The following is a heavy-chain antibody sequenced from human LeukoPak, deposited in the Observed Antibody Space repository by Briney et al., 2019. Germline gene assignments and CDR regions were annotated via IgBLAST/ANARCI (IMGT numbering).Heavy chain of an antibody. CDR2: IKPSDGTT. CDR3: GRGDSNYYYGMDV. Sequence: GASVKVSCKASGYTFTTYYIHWVRQAPGQGPEWMGLIKPSDGTTIYAHNFQGRVTMTRDTSTSTVYMELSSLGSEDTAVYYCGRGDSNYYYGMDVWGQGTTVTVS. D-gene: IGHD2-21*02. J-gene: IGHJ6*02. CDR1: GYTFTTYY. V-gene: IGHV1-46*01.